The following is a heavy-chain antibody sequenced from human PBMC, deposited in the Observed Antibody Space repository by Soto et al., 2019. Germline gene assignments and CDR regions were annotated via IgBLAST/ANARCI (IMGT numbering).Heavy chain of an antibody. CDR1: GYSFTNYW. CDR2: IYPSDSDT. V-gene: IGHV5-51*01. J-gene: IGHJ4*02. D-gene: IGHD3-3*01. CDR3: ARRGVSTLTFDY. Sequence: GESLKISCKCSGYSFTNYWLAWVRQMPGKGLELMGIIYPSDSDTRYRPSFQGQVTISADKSISSAYLQWSSLRASDAAMYYCARRGVSTLTFDYWGQGTPVTVSS.